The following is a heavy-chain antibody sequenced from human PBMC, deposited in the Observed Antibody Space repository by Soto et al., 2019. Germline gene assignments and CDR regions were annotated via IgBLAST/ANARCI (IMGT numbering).Heavy chain of an antibody. CDR3: ASARRDQLVSDF. CDR1: GYTFTDYD. J-gene: IGHJ4*02. Sequence: QVQFVQSGAEVRKPGASVKVSCKASGYTFTDYDIGWVRQATGQGLEWMGWMNPNSANTGYAQKFQGRVTMTKDTSINTAYMELTSLTSDDPAVYYCASARRDQLVSDFWGPGTLVNVSS. CDR2: MNPNSANT. D-gene: IGHD1-1*01. V-gene: IGHV1-8*01.